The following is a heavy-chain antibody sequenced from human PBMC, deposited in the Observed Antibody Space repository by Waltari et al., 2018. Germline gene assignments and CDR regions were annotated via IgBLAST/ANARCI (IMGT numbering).Heavy chain of an antibody. Sequence: VQLVDSGGDMVQPGGSLRLSCAASGFTFTSYAMHWVRQAPGEGRWLVLGIRGGGSSTYYAESGRGRFTIARDNAKNTVYLQMDRLSVEDTAVYYCAKDVALLVVPAAHDWFDPWGQGTLVTVSS. V-gene: IGHV3-23*04. CDR1: GFTFTSYA. D-gene: IGHD2-2*01. CDR2: IRGGGSST. J-gene: IGHJ5*02. CDR3: AKDVALLVVPAAHDWFDP.